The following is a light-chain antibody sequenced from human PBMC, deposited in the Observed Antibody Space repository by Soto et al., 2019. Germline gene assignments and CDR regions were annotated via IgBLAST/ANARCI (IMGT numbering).Light chain of an antibody. CDR2: DAS. CDR3: QQYDNVPLT. CDR1: QYISNY. V-gene: IGKV1-33*01. Sequence: DIQMTQSPSSLSASVGDRVTITCQASQYISNYLNWYRQKPGKAPQLLIFDASTLETGVPIRCIGSGSGTDFTLTINGLQPEDFATYYCQQYDNVPLTFGAGTRVEIK. J-gene: IGKJ4*01.